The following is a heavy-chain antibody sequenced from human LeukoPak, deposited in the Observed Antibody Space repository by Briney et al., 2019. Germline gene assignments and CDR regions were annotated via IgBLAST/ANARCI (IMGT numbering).Heavy chain of an antibody. Sequence: SVKVSCKASGGTFSSYAISWVRQAPGQGLEWMGGIIPIFGTANYAQKFQGRVTITADESTSTAYMELSSLRSEDTAVYYCAKGPNYGPNYYYYGMDVWGQGTTVTVSS. CDR2: IIPIFGTA. J-gene: IGHJ6*02. V-gene: IGHV1-69*13. CDR1: GGTFSSYA. CDR3: AKGPNYGPNYYYYGMDV. D-gene: IGHD4-17*01.